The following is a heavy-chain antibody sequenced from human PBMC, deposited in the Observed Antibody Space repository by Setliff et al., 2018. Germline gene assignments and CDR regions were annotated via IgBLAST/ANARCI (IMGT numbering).Heavy chain of an antibody. Sequence: PGGSLRLSCAASGFTFSSYAMHWVRQAPGRGLEWVANIKQDGSEIYSVDSVKGRFSISRDNAKNSLYLQMNSLRAEDTAVYYCAKLVWLTTWYYMDVWGKGTTVTVSS. CDR2: IKQDGSEI. CDR1: GFTFSSYA. V-gene: IGHV3-7*03. J-gene: IGHJ6*03. CDR3: AKLVWLTTWYYMDV. D-gene: IGHD5-18*01.